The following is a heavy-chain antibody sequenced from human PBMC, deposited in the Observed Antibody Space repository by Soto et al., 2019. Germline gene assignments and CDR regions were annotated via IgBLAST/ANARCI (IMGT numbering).Heavy chain of an antibody. J-gene: IGHJ6*02. CDR3: ARVRENVLMVYASKAAHYGMDV. CDR1: GGTFSSYA. V-gene: IGHV1-69*01. D-gene: IGHD2-8*01. CDR2: IIPIFGTA. Sequence: QGQLVQSGAEVKNPGSSVKVSCKASGGTFSSYAISWVRQAPGQGLEWMGGIIPIFGTANYAQKFQGRVTITADESTSTAYMGLSSLRSEDTAVYYCARVRENVLMVYASKAAHYGMDVWGQGTTVTVSS.